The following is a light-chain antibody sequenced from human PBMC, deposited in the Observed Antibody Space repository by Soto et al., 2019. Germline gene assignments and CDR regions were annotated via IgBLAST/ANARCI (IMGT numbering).Light chain of an antibody. V-gene: IGKV3-11*01. Sequence: IVLTQCPATLSLSLGERVTLSCRASQGLXSYFAWYQMKPGQAPRPLXDAASNRATGSPARLSGSGSATDFTLTISSLEPEDFAVYYCQHRANGTRTFGQGTKVDIK. CDR2: AAS. CDR3: QHRANGTRT. CDR1: QGLXSY. J-gene: IGKJ1*01.